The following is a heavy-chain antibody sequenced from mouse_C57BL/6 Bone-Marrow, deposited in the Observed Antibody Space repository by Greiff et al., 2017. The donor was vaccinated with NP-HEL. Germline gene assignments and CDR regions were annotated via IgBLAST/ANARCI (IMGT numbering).Heavy chain of an antibody. Sequence: VKVVESGPGLVQPSQSLSITCTVSGFSLTSYGVHWVRQSPGKGLEWLGVIWSGGSTDYNEAFISRLSISKDNSKSQVFCKMNSLQADDTAIYYCAGGVVPFDYWGQGTTLTVSS. J-gene: IGHJ2*01. CDR1: GFSLTSYG. V-gene: IGHV2-2*01. CDR3: AGGVVPFDY. CDR2: IWSGGST.